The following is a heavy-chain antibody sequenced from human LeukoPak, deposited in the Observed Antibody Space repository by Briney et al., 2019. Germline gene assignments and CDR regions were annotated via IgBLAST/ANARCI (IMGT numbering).Heavy chain of an antibody. CDR2: IYDSGSS. V-gene: IGHV4-59*01. D-gene: IGHD7-27*01. Sequence: SETLSLTCSVSGGSIRGYYWSWIRQPPGKGLEWIGYIYDSGSSKYNPSLKSRVTISVDTSKNQFSLKLRDVTAADTAVYFCARDSRANWGLGRLDYCGQGTLVTDSS. CDR1: GGSIRGYY. J-gene: IGHJ4*02. CDR3: ARDSRANWGLGRLDY.